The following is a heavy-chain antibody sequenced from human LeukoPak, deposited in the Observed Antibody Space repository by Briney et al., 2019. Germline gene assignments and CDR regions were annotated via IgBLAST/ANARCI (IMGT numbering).Heavy chain of an antibody. CDR2: IYYSGST. Sequence: SETLSLTCTVSDDSMSSGGYYWSWVRQHPGKGLEWIGYIYYSGSTYYNPSLKSRVNISIDTSKNQFSLKLDSVTAADTAVYYCARSGYCGGDCLDYWGQGTPVTVSS. CDR3: ARSGYCGGDCLDY. CDR1: DDSMSSGGYY. V-gene: IGHV4-31*03. D-gene: IGHD2-21*02. J-gene: IGHJ4*02.